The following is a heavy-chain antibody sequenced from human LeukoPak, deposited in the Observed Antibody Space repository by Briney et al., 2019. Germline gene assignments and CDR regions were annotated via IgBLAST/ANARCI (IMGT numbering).Heavy chain of an antibody. J-gene: IGHJ3*02. CDR2: IYSAGAT. V-gene: IGHV3-53*01. CDR1: GFTVSDSY. CDR3: ARIEWERLGRAFDI. D-gene: IGHD1-26*01. Sequence: GGSLRLSCAASGFTVSDSYMTWVRQAPGKGLEWVSSIYSAGATHYAESVKGRFTISRDNSKNTLYLRMNSLRAEDMAVYYCARIEWERLGRAFDIWGQGTMVTVSS.